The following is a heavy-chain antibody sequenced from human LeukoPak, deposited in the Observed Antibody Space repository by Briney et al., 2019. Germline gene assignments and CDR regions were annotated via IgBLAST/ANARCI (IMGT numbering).Heavy chain of an antibody. Sequence: GGSLRLSCAASGFTFSSYAMSWVRQAPGKGLEWVSIITISGGSTYYADSVKGRFTISRDNAKNTLYLQMNSLRADDTAVYYCARNGSYGKIDYWGQGTLVTVSS. J-gene: IGHJ4*02. CDR2: ITISGGST. D-gene: IGHD5-18*01. CDR1: GFTFSSYA. CDR3: ARNGSYGKIDY. V-gene: IGHV3-23*01.